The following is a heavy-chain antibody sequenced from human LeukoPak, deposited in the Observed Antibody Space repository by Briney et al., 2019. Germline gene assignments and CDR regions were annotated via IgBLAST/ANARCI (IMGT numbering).Heavy chain of an antibody. Sequence: PSETLSLTCTVSGGSISSYYWSWIRQPAGKGLEWIGRIYTSGSTNYNPSLKSRVTMSVDTSKNQFSLKLSSVTAADTAVYYCARDRRSHRDYYYYYYMDVWGKGTTVTVSS. CDR2: IYTSGST. V-gene: IGHV4-4*07. CDR3: ARDRRSHRDYYYYYYMDV. CDR1: GGSISSYY. D-gene: IGHD1-14*01. J-gene: IGHJ6*03.